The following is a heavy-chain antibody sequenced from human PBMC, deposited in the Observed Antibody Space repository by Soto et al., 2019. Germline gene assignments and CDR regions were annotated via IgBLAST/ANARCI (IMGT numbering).Heavy chain of an antibody. D-gene: IGHD3-3*01. V-gene: IGHV1-69*06. CDR2: IIPIFGTA. Sequence: ASVKVSCKASGGTFSSYAISWVRQAPGQGLEWMGGIIPIFGTANYAQKFQGRVTITADKSTSTAYMELSSLRSEDTAVYYCARGGFLEWFSDAFDIWGQGTMVTVSS. CDR3: ARGGFLEWFSDAFDI. J-gene: IGHJ3*02. CDR1: GGTFSSYA.